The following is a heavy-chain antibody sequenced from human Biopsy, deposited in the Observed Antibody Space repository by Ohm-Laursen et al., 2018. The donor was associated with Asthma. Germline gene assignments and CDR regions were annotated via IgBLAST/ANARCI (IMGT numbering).Heavy chain of an antibody. J-gene: IGHJ6*02. Sequence: SSVKVSCKASGDSFSNYAISWVRQAPGQGLEWMGGLIPVLGTPDHAQMFGGRVTITADESTSTAYMELSSLSSEDTAVYYCARGYSGSDQIVYYYSGLEVWGQGTTVTVSS. V-gene: IGHV1-69*01. CDR2: LIPVLGTP. D-gene: IGHD5-12*01. CDR1: GDSFSNYA. CDR3: ARGYSGSDQIVYYYSGLEV.